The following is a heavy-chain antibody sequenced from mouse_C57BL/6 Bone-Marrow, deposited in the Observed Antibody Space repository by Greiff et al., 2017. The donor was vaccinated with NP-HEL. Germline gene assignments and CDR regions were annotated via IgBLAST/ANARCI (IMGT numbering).Heavy chain of an antibody. J-gene: IGHJ2*01. D-gene: IGHD1-1*01. CDR1: GYTFTSYW. CDR2: IDPNSGGT. Sequence: QVQLQQSGAELVKPGASVKLSCKASGYTFTSYWMHWVKQRPGRGREWIGRIDPNSGGTKYNEKFKSKATLTVDKPSSTAYMQLSSLTSEDSAVYYCARERDYGSSLHFDYWGQGTTLTVSS. CDR3: ARERDYGSSLHFDY. V-gene: IGHV1-72*01.